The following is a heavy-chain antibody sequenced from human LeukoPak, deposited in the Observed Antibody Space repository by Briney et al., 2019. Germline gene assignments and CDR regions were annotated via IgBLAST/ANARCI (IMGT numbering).Heavy chain of an antibody. V-gene: IGHV4-34*01. CDR3: ARADIVVVPAAMAKMGNYYYYGMDV. CDR2: INHSGST. J-gene: IGHJ6*04. Sequence: SETLSLTCTVSGGSISSYYWSWTRQPPGKGLEWIGEINHSGSTNYNPPLKSRVTISVDTSKNQFSLKLSSVTAADTAVYYCARADIVVVPAAMAKMGNYYYYGMDVWGKGTTVTVSS. CDR1: GGSISSYY. D-gene: IGHD2-2*01.